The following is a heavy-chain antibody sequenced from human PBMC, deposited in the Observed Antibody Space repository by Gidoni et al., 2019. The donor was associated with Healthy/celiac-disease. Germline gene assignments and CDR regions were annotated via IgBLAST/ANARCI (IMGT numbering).Heavy chain of an antibody. CDR1: GVTFSSYS. D-gene: IGHD6-19*01. J-gene: IGHJ6*03. CDR3: AREGSSGWGGYYYYYMDV. CDR2: ISSSSSYI. Sequence: EVQLVESGGGLVKPGGSLRRSCAASGVTFSSYSMNWVRQAPGKGLEWVSSISSSSSYIYYADSVKGRFTISRDNAKNSLYLQMNSLRAEDTAVYYCAREGSSGWGGYYYYYMDVWGKGTTVTVSS. V-gene: IGHV3-21*01.